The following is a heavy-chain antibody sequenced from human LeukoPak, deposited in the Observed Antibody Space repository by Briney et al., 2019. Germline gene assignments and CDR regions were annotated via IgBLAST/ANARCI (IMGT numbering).Heavy chain of an antibody. D-gene: IGHD1-26*01. CDR3: ARVIRGATTYFDY. J-gene: IGHJ4*02. Sequence: GGSLRLSCAASGFTFSSYGMHWVRQAPGKGLEWVAVISYDGSNKYYADSVKGRFTISRDNSKNSLYLQMNSLRAEDTAVYYCARVIRGATTYFDYWGQGTLVTVSS. V-gene: IGHV3-30*03. CDR2: ISYDGSNK. CDR1: GFTFSSYG.